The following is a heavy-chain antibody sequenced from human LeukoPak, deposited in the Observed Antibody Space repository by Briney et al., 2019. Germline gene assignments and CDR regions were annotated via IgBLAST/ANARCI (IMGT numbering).Heavy chain of an antibody. Sequence: PGGSLRLSCAASGFTLSSYGMHWVRQAPGKGLEWVAFIRYDGNNKYYADSVKGRFTISRDNSKNTLYLQMSSLRAEDTAVYYCAKDFSNYYDSSGPDYWGQGTLVTVSS. CDR1: GFTLSSYG. D-gene: IGHD3-22*01. J-gene: IGHJ4*02. V-gene: IGHV3-30*02. CDR3: AKDFSNYYDSSGPDY. CDR2: IRYDGNNK.